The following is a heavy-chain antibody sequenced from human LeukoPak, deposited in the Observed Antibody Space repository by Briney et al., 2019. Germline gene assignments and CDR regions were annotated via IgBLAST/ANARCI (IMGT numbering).Heavy chain of an antibody. D-gene: IGHD6-19*01. J-gene: IGHJ5*02. CDR1: GFTFSSYS. CDR3: ARGSSGLFDP. CDR2: ISSSSSTI. Sequence: GGSLRLSCAASGFTFSSYSMTSVRQAPGKGLEWVSYISSSSSTIYYADSVKGRFTISRNNAKNSLYLQMNSLRDEDTVVYYCARGSSGLFDPWGQGTLVTVSS. V-gene: IGHV3-48*02.